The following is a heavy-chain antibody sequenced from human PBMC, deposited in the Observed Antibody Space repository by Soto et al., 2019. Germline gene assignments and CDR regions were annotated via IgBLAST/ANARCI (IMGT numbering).Heavy chain of an antibody. CDR3: AKDLLRYFDWPPFLGP. CDR2: ISGSGGST. V-gene: IGHV3-23*01. Sequence: GGSLRLSCAASGFTFSSYAMHWVRQAPGKGLEWVSAISGSGGSTYYADSVKGRFTISRDNSKNTLYLQMNSLRAEDTAVYYCAKDLLRYFDWPPFLGPWGQGTLVTVSS. J-gene: IGHJ5*02. D-gene: IGHD3-9*01. CDR1: GFTFSSYA.